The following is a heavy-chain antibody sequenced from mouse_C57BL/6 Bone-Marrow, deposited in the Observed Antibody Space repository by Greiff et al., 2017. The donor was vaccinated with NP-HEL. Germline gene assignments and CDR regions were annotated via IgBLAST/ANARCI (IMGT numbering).Heavy chain of an antibody. CDR3: ARFGLRVTTAGAWFAY. CDR2: INPNNGGT. V-gene: IGHV1-22*01. Sequence: EVQLQQSGPELVKPGASVKMSCKASGYTFTDYNMHWVKQSHGKSLEWIGYINPNNGGTSYNQKFKGKATLTVNKSSSTAYMELRSLTSEDSAVYYCARFGLRVTTAGAWFAYWGQGTLVTVSA. D-gene: IGHD2-2*01. J-gene: IGHJ3*01. CDR1: GYTFTDYN.